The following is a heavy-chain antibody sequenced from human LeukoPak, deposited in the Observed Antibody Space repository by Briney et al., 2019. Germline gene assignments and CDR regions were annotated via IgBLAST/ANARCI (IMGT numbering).Heavy chain of an antibody. CDR3: ARNGPFSGTFPGGPFDI. CDR1: GDSISSSIYY. J-gene: IGHJ3*02. Sequence: PSETLSLTCIVSGDSISSSIYYWGWIRQPPGKGLEYIGNIFHTGSTYYNPSLKSRVTISLDTSKNQFSLQLTSVTAADTAFYYCARNGPFSGTFPGGPFDIWGQGTMVTVSS. CDR2: IFHTGST. D-gene: IGHD6-25*01. V-gene: IGHV4-39*01.